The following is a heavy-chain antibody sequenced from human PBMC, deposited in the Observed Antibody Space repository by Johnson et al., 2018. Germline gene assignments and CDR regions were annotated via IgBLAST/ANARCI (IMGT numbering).Heavy chain of an antibody. CDR1: GFTFSSYA. CDR3: AKDHFHTEYNWNSRGYYGMDV. CDR2: ISGSGGST. D-gene: IGHD1-7*01. J-gene: IGHJ6*02. Sequence: EVQLLETGGGLVQPGGSLRLSCAASGFTFSSYAMSWVRQAPGKGLEWVSAISGSGGSTYYADSVKGRFTISRDNSKNTLYLQMNSLRAEDTAVYYCAKDHFHTEYNWNSRGYYGMDVWGQGTTVTVSS. V-gene: IGHV3-23*01.